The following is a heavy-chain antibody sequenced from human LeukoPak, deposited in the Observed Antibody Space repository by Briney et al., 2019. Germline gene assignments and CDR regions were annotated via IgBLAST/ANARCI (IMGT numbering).Heavy chain of an antibody. CDR1: GFTFSSYG. Sequence: PGGSLRLSCAASGFTFSSYGMNWVRQAPGKGLEWVSGISGNGDNTYYTDSVKGHFTISRDNSKNTLYLQMNSLRVEDTAVYFCAKSRASSGVAPAGYDYWGQGTLVTVSS. CDR3: AKSRASSGVAPAGYDY. V-gene: IGHV3-23*01. J-gene: IGHJ4*02. CDR2: ISGNGDNT. D-gene: IGHD6-13*01.